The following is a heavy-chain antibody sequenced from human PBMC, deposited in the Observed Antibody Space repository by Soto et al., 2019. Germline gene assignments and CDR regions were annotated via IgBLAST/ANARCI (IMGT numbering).Heavy chain of an antibody. D-gene: IGHD7-27*01. Sequence: EVQLVESGGGLVQPGGSLRLSCAASGFTFSSYWMSWVRQAPGKGLEWVANIKQDGSEKYYVGSVEGRSTISRDNPENSLYLQMNSLRDEDTAVYYCHVGISDAFDVWGQGTMVTVSS. CDR3: HVGISDAFDV. J-gene: IGHJ3*01. V-gene: IGHV3-7*01. CDR2: IKQDGSEK. CDR1: GFTFSSYW.